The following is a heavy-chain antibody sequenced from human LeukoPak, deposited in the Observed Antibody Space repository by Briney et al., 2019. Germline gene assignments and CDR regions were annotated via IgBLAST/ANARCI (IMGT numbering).Heavy chain of an antibody. CDR2: IKQDGSEK. V-gene: IGHV3-7*02. D-gene: IGHD2-2*01. Sequence: GGSLRLSCAASGFTFSSYWMSWVRQPPGKGLEWVANIKQDGSEKYYVDSVKGRFTVSRDNAKNSLYLQMNSLRAEDTAVYYCARPSHGVVPLFDYWGQGTLVTVSS. J-gene: IGHJ4*02. CDR3: ARPSHGVVPLFDY. CDR1: GFTFSSYW.